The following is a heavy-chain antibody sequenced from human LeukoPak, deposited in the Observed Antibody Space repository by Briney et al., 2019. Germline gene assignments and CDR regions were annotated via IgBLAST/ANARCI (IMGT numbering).Heavy chain of an antibody. Sequence: PGASLRLSCAASGFTFSTYGMSWVRQAPGKGLEWVPAIIGSGGGTYFADSVKGRFTISRDNSKNTLFLQMDSLRADDTAVYYCAKHSSSWHYFDYWGQGTLVTVSS. CDR2: IIGSGGGT. V-gene: IGHV3-23*01. D-gene: IGHD6-13*01. CDR1: GFTFSTYG. CDR3: AKHSSSWHYFDY. J-gene: IGHJ4*02.